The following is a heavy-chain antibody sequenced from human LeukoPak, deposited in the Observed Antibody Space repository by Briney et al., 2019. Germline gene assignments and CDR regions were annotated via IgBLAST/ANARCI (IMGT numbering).Heavy chain of an antibody. D-gene: IGHD1-26*01. V-gene: IGHV4-61*02. CDR3: ARVSVGATIKDYYYYMDV. CDR1: GGSISSGSYY. J-gene: IGHJ6*03. Sequence: SETLSLTCTVSGGSISSGSYYWRWIRQPAGKGLEWIGRIYTSGSTNYNPSLKSRVTISVDTSKNQFSLKLSSVTAADTAVYYCARVSVGATIKDYYYYMDVWGKGTTVTISS. CDR2: IYTSGST.